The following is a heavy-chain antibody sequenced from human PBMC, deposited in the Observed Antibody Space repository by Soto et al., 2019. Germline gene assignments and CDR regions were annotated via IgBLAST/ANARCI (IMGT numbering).Heavy chain of an antibody. CDR2: IIPIFGTA. Sequence: EASVKVSCKASGYTFTSYGISWVRQAPGQGLEWMGGIIPIFGTANYAQKFQGRVTITADESTSTAYMELSSLRSEDTAVYYCALGEATVTIDYWGQGTLVTVSS. V-gene: IGHV1-69*13. CDR1: GYTFTSYG. CDR3: ALGEATVTIDY. J-gene: IGHJ4*02. D-gene: IGHD4-17*01.